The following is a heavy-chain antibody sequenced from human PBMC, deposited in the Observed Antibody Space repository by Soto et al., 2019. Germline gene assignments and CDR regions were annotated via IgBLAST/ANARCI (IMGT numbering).Heavy chain of an antibody. V-gene: IGHV5-51*01. CDR3: ARRSDSSGLDYGMDV. J-gene: IGHJ6*04. D-gene: IGHD6-19*01. Sequence: GESLKISCKGSGYSFSRYWIGWVLQIPWKGLEWMGIIYPGDSDTRYSPSFQGQVTISADKSISTAYLQWSSLKASDTAMYYCARRSDSSGLDYGMDVWGKGTTVTVCS. CDR2: IYPGDSDT. CDR1: GYSFSRYW.